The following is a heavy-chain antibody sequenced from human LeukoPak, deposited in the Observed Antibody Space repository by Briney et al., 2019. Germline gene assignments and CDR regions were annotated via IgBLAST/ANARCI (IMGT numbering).Heavy chain of an antibody. CDR3: ARSLPGTFFDF. CDR2: IYPGDSDT. D-gene: IGHD1-7*01. J-gene: IGHJ4*02. V-gene: IGHV5-51*01. CDR1: GSRFTTYW. Sequence: GAALQISWKGAGSRFTTYWIGGGRQMPGKGLEWMGIIYPGDSDTRYSPSFQGQVTISADKSFSTAYLQWSSLKASDTAMYYCARSLPGTFFDFWGQGTLVTVSS.